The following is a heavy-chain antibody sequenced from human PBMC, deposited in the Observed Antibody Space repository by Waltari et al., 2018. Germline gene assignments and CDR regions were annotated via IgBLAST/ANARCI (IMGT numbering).Heavy chain of an antibody. CDR1: GGSITTNPHY. V-gene: IGHV4-39*01. Sequence: QLHLQESGPGLVQPSETLSLTCSVSGGSITTNPHYWGWIRQPPGKGLEWTATITDSGATYTSPSLKSRLTISADTFKNQFSLKLSSVTAADTAVYYCATYVGASIGTAAFDVWGRGTMVTVSS. J-gene: IGHJ3*01. CDR2: ITDSGAT. CDR3: ATYVGASIGTAAFDV. D-gene: IGHD3-16*01.